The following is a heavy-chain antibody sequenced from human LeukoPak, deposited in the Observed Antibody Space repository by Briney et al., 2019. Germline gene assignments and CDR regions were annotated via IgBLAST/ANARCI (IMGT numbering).Heavy chain of an antibody. V-gene: IGHV4-38-2*01. CDR1: GYSISSGYY. D-gene: IGHD2-2*01. J-gene: IGHJ3*02. Sequence: PSETLSLTRAVSGYSISSGYYWGWIRQPPGKGLEWIGSIYHSGSTYYNPSLKSRVTKSVDTSKNQFSLKLSSVTAADTAVYYCARPGVPAALDAFDIWGQGTMVTVSS. CDR2: IYHSGST. CDR3: ARPGVPAALDAFDI.